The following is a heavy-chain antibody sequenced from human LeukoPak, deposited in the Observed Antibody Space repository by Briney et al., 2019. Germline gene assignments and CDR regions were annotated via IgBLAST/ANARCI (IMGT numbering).Heavy chain of an antibody. V-gene: IGHV3-30*02. D-gene: IGHD5-12*01. CDR1: GFTFSNFG. J-gene: IGHJ4*02. Sequence: GGSLRLSCAASGFTFSNFGMHWVRQAPGKGLEWVAFIRYDGINKYYGDSVKGRFTISRDNSKTTLYLQMNSLRVEDTAVYYCAKDRPTWPIDYWGQGTMVTVSS. CDR3: AKDRPTWPIDY. CDR2: IRYDGINK.